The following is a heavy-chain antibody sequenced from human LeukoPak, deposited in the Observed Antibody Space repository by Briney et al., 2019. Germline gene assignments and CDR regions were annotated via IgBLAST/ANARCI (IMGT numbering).Heavy chain of an antibody. J-gene: IGHJ4*02. CDR3: TREGIAAAGRRTLDY. CDR2: IIPIFGTA. D-gene: IGHD6-13*01. Sequence: SVKVSCKASGGTFSSYTISWVRQAPGQGLEWMGRIIPIFGTANYAQKFQGRVTITTDESTSTAYMELSSLRSEDTAVYYCTREGIAAAGRRTLDYWGQGTLVTVSS. CDR1: GGTFSSYT. V-gene: IGHV1-69*05.